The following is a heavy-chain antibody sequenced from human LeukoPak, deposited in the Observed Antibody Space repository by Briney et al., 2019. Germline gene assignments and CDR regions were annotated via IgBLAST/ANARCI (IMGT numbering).Heavy chain of an antibody. V-gene: IGHV4-39*07. CDR3: ARGSGGLYRDFDY. Sequence: NPSETLSLTCTVPGASVSSQNYYWGWVRQPPGKGLEWIGSIHHSDGTNHNPSLKSRVTISVDTSKNQFSLKLSSVTAADTAVYYCARGSGGLYRDFDYWGQGTLVTVSS. CDR1: GASVSSQNYY. J-gene: IGHJ4*02. CDR2: IHHSDGT. D-gene: IGHD2-15*01.